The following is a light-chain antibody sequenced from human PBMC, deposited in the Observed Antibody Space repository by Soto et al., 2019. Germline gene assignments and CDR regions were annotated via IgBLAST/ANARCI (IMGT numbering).Light chain of an antibody. J-gene: IGKJ1*01. CDR3: QPYNSYLWT. CDR2: AAS. CDR1: QGIRND. V-gene: IGKV1-6*01. Sequence: AIQMTQSPSSLSASVGDRVTITCRASQGIRNDLGWYQQKPGKAPKLLIYAASSLQSGVPSRFSGSGSGTDFTLTISSLQPEDFETYYCQPYNSYLWTLGQGTKVDIK.